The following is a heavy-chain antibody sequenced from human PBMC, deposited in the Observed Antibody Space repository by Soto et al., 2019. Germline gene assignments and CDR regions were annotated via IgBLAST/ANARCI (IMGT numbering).Heavy chain of an antibody. CDR3: AKDLAARPRYYYYYYGMDV. CDR2: ISGSGGST. CDR1: GFTFSSYA. D-gene: IGHD6-6*01. V-gene: IGHV3-23*01. J-gene: IGHJ6*02. Sequence: PGGSLRLSCAASGFTFSSYAMSWVRQAPGKGLEWVSAISGSGGSTYYADSVKGRFTISRDNSKNTLYLQMNSLRAEDTAVYYCAKDLAARPRYYYYYYGMDVWGQGTTVTVSS.